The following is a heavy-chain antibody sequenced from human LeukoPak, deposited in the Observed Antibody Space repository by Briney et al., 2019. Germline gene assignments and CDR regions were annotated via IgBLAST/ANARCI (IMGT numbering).Heavy chain of an antibody. CDR2: ISISSDFI. J-gene: IGHJ4*02. Sequence: AGGSLRLSCATSGFTLRYYQMNWVRQAPGKGLECVSSISISSDFIYYADSVAGRFTVSRDNAKNSLYLQMNSLRAEDTAMYYCAREGTVTLDYWGQGTLVTVSS. V-gene: IGHV3-21*01. CDR1: GFTLRYYQ. CDR3: AREGTVTLDY. D-gene: IGHD4-17*01.